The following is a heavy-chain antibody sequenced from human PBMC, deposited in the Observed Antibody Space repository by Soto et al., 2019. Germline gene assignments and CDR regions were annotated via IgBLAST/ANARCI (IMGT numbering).Heavy chain of an antibody. J-gene: IGHJ4*02. CDR1: GFTFTGYA. CDR3: AKANSRWLDSYYLDY. V-gene: IGHV3-23*01. CDR2: IGASGGGT. Sequence: GGSLRLSCAASGFTFTGYAMSWVRQAPGKGLEWVSVIGASGGGTDYADSVKGRFTISRDNSKNTLSLQMNSLRAEDTGIYYCAKANSRWLDSYYLDYWGKGTLVTVSS. D-gene: IGHD4-4*01.